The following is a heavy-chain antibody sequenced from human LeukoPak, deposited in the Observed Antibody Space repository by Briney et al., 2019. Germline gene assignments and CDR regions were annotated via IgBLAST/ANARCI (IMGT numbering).Heavy chain of an antibody. CDR2: ISGSGGTA. CDR3: AKKGYYDGSGYYMHYFDH. V-gene: IGHV3-23*01. J-gene: IGHJ4*02. CDR1: GFTFSSYA. D-gene: IGHD3-22*01. Sequence: HPGGSLRLSCAASGFTFSSYAMSWVRQAPGKGLEWVSAISGSGGTAYYADSVKGRFTISRDNSKNTLYLQMNSLRAEDTAVYYCAKKGYYDGSGYYMHYFDHWGQGTLVTVSS.